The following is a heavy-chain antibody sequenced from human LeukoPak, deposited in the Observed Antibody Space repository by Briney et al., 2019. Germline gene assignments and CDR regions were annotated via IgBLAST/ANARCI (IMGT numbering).Heavy chain of an antibody. Sequence: PGGSLRLSCTSSGFTIREFAVSWVRQVPGKGLVWVSHINSDGSWTSYADSVKGRFTISKDNAKNTVYLQMNSLRAEDTAVYYCVSFYETYWGRGTLVTVSS. V-gene: IGHV3-74*01. CDR3: VSFYETY. CDR1: GFTIREFA. J-gene: IGHJ4*02. D-gene: IGHD2/OR15-2a*01. CDR2: INSDGSWT.